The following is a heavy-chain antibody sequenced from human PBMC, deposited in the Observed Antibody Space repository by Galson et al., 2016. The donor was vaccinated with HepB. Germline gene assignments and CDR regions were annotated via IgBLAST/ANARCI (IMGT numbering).Heavy chain of an antibody. D-gene: IGHD5-12*01. J-gene: IGHJ4*02. CDR1: GGSISSGGYY. V-gene: IGHV4-31*03. CDR2: IFYGGST. Sequence: TLSLTCTVSGGSISSGGYYWNWIRQHPGKGLEWIGYIFYGGSTYYNPSLKSRVTISVDTSEKQFSLRLSSVTAADTAVYYCARVVGYSGYDREKVCDYWGQGILVTVSS. CDR3: ARVVGYSGYDREKVCDY.